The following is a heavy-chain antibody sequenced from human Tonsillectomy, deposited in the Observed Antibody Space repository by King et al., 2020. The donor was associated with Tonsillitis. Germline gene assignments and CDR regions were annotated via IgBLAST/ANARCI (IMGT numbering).Heavy chain of an antibody. D-gene: IGHD5-12*01. J-gene: IGHJ6*02. CDR3: AKGTSYSCYDYRGYYYGMDV. CDR2: ISWVGGST. Sequence: VQLVESGGVVVQPGGSLRLSCAASGFTFDDYTMHWVRHAPGKGLEWVSLISWVGGSTYYADSVKGRFTISRDNSKNSLYLQMNSLRTEDTALYYCAKGTSYSCYDYRGYYYGMDVWGQGTTVTVSS. V-gene: IGHV3-43*01. CDR1: GFTFDDYT.